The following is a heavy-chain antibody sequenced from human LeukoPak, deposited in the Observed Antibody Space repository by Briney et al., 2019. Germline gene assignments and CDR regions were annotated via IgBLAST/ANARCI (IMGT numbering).Heavy chain of an antibody. CDR2: IYTSGGT. J-gene: IGHJ4*02. CDR1: GGSISSYY. V-gene: IGHV4-4*07. Sequence: SETLSLTCTVSGGSISSYYWSWIRQPAGKGLEWIGRIYTSGGTDYNPSLRSRVTMSIDTSKKQFSLKLSSMTAADTAVYYCARSLLYSGYDWGQGTLVAVSS. D-gene: IGHD5-12*01. CDR3: ARSLLYSGYD.